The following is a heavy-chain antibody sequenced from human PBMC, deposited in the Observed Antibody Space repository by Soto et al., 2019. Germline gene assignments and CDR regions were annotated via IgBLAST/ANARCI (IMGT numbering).Heavy chain of an antibody. CDR2: VKSKTDGGSA. Sequence: VGSLRLSCAASGFPFSNACINWVRQVPGKGLEWVGRVKSKTDGGSADYAAPVKGRFAVSRDDSKNIVYLQMNNLKIEDTGVYYCTTDSRTTLPEIRFDYWGHGTQVTVSS. D-gene: IGHD1-26*01. J-gene: IGHJ4*01. CDR1: GFPFSNAC. V-gene: IGHV3-15*07. CDR3: TTDSRTTLPEIRFDY.